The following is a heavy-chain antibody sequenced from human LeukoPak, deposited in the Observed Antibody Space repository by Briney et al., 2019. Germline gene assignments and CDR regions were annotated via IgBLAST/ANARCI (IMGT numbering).Heavy chain of an antibody. CDR3: AKDPRVLRDGFNVDY. Sequence: SGGSLRLSCAASGFTFSSYAMNWVRQAPGKGLEWVSAISGSGGSTYYADSVKGRFTISRDNSKNTLYLQMNSLRAEDTAVYYCAKDPRVLRDGFNVDYWGQGTLVTVSS. CDR1: GFTFSSYA. V-gene: IGHV3-23*01. D-gene: IGHD5-24*01. J-gene: IGHJ4*02. CDR2: ISGSGGST.